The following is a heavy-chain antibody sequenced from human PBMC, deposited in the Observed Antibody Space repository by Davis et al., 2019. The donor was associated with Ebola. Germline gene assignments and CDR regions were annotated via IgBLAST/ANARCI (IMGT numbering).Heavy chain of an antibody. CDR3: ARVAQWLDYYFDY. D-gene: IGHD6-19*01. CDR1: GFTFSSYG. V-gene: IGHV3-30*02. CDR2: IRYDGSNK. Sequence: GESLKISCAASGFTFSSYGMHWVRQAPGKGLEWVAFIRYDGSNKYYADSVKGRFTISRDNSKNTLYLQMNSLRAEDTAVYYCARVAQWLDYYFDYWGQGTLVTVSS. J-gene: IGHJ4*02.